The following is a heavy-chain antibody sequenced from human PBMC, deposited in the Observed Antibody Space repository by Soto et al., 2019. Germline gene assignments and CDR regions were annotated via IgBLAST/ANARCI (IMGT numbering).Heavy chain of an antibody. CDR3: ARPWGLYCSSSRCYSPWFDP. CDR1: GFTFNSHE. CDR2: ISSSGGSI. D-gene: IGHD2-2*02. V-gene: IGHV3-48*03. Sequence: EVQLVESGGGLVQPGGSLRLSCAGSGFTFNSHEMTWVRQAPGKGLEWISSISSSGGSIYYADSVKGRFTVSRDNAKNSLYLQINSLRAEDTAVYYCARPWGLYCSSSRCYSPWFDPWGRGTRVTVSS. J-gene: IGHJ5*02.